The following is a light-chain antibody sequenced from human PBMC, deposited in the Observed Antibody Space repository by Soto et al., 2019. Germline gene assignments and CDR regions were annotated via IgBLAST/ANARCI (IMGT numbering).Light chain of an antibody. CDR3: QQYGSSRWT. CDR2: GAS. Sequence: EIVMTQSPATLSVSPGERASLSCRASQSVSSNLAWYQQKPGQAPRLLIYGASSRATGVPDRFSGSGSGTDFTLTISKLEPEDFALYYCQQYGSSRWTFGQGTKVDIK. J-gene: IGKJ1*01. CDR1: QSVSSN. V-gene: IGKV3-20*01.